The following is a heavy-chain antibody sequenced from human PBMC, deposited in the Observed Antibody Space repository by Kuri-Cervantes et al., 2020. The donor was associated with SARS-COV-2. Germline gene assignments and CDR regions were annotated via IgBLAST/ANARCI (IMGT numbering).Heavy chain of an antibody. V-gene: IGHV1-69*04. D-gene: IGHD6-13*01. CDR2: IIPILGTA. CDR3: AREGYAAANFDY. J-gene: IGHJ4*02. CDR1: GGTFSSYA. Sequence: AVTVSCKASGGTFSSYAISWVRQAPGQGLEWMGRIIPILGTANYAQKFQGRVTITADKSAGTAYMELSSLRSEDTGVYYCAREGYAAANFDYQGQGTLVTVSS.